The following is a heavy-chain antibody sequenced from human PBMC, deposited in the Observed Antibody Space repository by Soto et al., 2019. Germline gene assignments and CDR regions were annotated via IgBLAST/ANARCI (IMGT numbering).Heavy chain of an antibody. CDR3: ARAKFDSSGYYYSSYYYGMDV. V-gene: IGHV3-21*01. J-gene: IGHJ6*02. CDR2: ISSSSSYI. D-gene: IGHD3-22*01. Sequence: LRLSCAASGFTFSSYSMNWVRQAPGKGLEWVSSISSSSSYIYYADPVKGRFTISRDNAKNSLYLQMNSLRAEDTAVYYCARAKFDSSGYYYSSYYYGMDVWGQGTTVTVSS. CDR1: GFTFSSYS.